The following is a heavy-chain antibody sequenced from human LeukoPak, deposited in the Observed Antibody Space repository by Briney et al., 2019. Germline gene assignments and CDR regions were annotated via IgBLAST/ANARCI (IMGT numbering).Heavy chain of an antibody. CDR3: AREEDYDSSGYSVNYFDY. CDR2: ISYDGSNK. Sequence: GRSLSLSCAASGFTFSSYAMHWVRQAPGKGLEWVAVISYDGSNKYYADSVKGRFTISRDNSKNTLYLQMNSLRAEDTAVYYCAREEDYDSSGYSVNYFDYWGQGTLVTVSS. V-gene: IGHV3-30-3*01. D-gene: IGHD3-22*01. J-gene: IGHJ4*02. CDR1: GFTFSSYA.